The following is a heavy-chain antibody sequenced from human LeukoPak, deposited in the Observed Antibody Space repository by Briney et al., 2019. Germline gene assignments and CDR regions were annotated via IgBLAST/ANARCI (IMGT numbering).Heavy chain of an antibody. Sequence: PGGSLRLSCSASGFTFSSYAMHWVRQAPGKGLEYVSAISSNGGSTYHADSVKGRFTISRDNSKNTLYLQMSSLRAEDTAVYYCVKERGYCSGGSCYFDYWGQGTLVTVSS. D-gene: IGHD2-15*01. J-gene: IGHJ4*02. CDR3: VKERGYCSGGSCYFDY. CDR2: ISSNGGST. V-gene: IGHV3-64D*06. CDR1: GFTFSSYA.